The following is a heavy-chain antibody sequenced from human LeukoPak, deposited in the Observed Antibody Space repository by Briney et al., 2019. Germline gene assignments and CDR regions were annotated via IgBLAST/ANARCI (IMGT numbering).Heavy chain of an antibody. CDR3: ARGDERSAFDI. V-gene: IGHV4-59*01. CDR1: GGSISSYY. Sequence: SETLSLTCTVSGGSISSYYWSWIRQPPGKGLEWIGYIYYSGSTNYNPSLKSRVTTSVDTSKNQFSLKLSSVTAADTAVYYCARGDERSAFDIWGQGTMVTVSS. J-gene: IGHJ3*02. D-gene: IGHD6-25*01. CDR2: IYYSGST.